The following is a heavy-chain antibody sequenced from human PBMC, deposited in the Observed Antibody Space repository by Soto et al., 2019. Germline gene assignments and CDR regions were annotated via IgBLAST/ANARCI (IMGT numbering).Heavy chain of an antibody. Sequence: QGQLVQSGAEVKKPGASVKVSCKASGYTFTGYYMHWVRQAPGQGLEWMGWINPNSGGTNYAQKFKGWVTMTRDTSISTAYMELSRLRSDDTAVYYCARSLATMIVVVLLDYWGQGTLVTVSS. CDR3: ARSLATMIVVVLLDY. V-gene: IGHV1-2*04. J-gene: IGHJ4*02. D-gene: IGHD3-22*01. CDR2: INPNSGGT. CDR1: GYTFTGYY.